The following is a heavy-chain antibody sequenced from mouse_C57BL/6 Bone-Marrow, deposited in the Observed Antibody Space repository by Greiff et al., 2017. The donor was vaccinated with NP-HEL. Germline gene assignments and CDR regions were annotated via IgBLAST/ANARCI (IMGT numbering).Heavy chain of an antibody. D-gene: IGHD1-1*01. J-gene: IGHJ2*01. Sequence: QVHVKQSGAELVKPGASVKMSCKASGYTFTTYPIEWMKQNHGKSLEWIGNFHPYNDDTKYNEKFKGKATLTVEKSSSTVYLELSRLTSDDSAVYYCARRDYYGSSYEGGYFDYWGQGTTLTVSS. V-gene: IGHV1-47*01. CDR3: ARRDYYGSSYEGGYFDY. CDR2: FHPYNDDT. CDR1: GYTFTTYP.